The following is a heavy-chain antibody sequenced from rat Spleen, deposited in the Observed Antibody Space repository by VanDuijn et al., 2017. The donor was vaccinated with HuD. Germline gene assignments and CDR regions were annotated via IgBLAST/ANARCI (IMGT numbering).Heavy chain of an antibody. D-gene: IGHD1-10*01. J-gene: IGHJ2*01. CDR1: GFTFNNYD. V-gene: IGHV5-25*01. Sequence: EVQLVESGGGLVQPGRSMKLSCAASGFTFNNYDMAWVRQAPTKGLEWVASINFDGSGTYYRDSVKGRFSISRDNAKSTLYLQMDSLRSEDTATYYCTSNNFDYWGQGVMVTVSS. CDR3: TSNNFDY. CDR2: INFDGSGT.